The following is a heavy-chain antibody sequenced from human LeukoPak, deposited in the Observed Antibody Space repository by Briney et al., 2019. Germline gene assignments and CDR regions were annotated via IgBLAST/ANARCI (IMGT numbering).Heavy chain of an antibody. CDR3: ARQFVSNWFDP. CDR1: GYSFTSYW. V-gene: IGHV5-51*01. J-gene: IGHJ5*02. D-gene: IGHD2/OR15-2a*01. Sequence: GESLKISCKGSGYSFTSYWIGWVRQMPVKGLEWMGIIYPGDSDTRYSPSFQGQVTISADKSISTAYLQWGSLKASDTAMYYCARQFVSNWFDPWGQGTLVTVSS. CDR2: IYPGDSDT.